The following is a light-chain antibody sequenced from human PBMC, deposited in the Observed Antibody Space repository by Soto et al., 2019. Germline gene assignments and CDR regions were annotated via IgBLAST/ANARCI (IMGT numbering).Light chain of an antibody. V-gene: IGLV2-14*01. J-gene: IGLJ2*01. CDR3: TSYASGSTHVV. CDR1: SSDIGGYDY. CDR2: DVN. Sequence: QSALTQPASVSGSPGQSISLSCTGTSSDIGGYDYVSWYQRHLGKAPKLIIYDVNNRPSGVSNRFSGSKSGNTASLTISGLQAEDEADYDCTSYASGSTHVVFGGGTKLTVL.